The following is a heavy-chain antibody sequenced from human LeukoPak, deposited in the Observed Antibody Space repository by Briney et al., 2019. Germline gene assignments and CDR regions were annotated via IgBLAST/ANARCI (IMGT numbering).Heavy chain of an antibody. CDR3: VSERNRIFHY. J-gene: IGHJ4*02. CDR1: GFTFHDYT. CDR2: ITWDGGST. V-gene: IGHV3-43*01. Sequence: GGSLRLSCVASGFTFHDYTMHWVRQGPGKGLAWVSLITWDGGSTYYADSVKGRFTISRDNSRNSLYVQMNSLTTEDTAVYLCVSERNRIFHYWGQGTLVTVSS. D-gene: IGHD1-14*01.